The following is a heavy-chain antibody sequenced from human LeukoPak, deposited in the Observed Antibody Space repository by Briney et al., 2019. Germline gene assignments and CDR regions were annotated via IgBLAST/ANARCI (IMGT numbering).Heavy chain of an antibody. V-gene: IGHV1-18*01. CDR3: AKTRDYESGGYQE. CDR2: ISAYNGHT. D-gene: IGHD3-22*01. CDR1: GYTFTSYG. J-gene: IGHJ4*02. Sequence: GASVKVSCKASGYTFTSYGISWVRQAPGQGLEWMGWISAYNGHTYYIQKLQDRVTLTTDTSTNTAYMELRSLRSDDTAVYYCAKTRDYESGGYQEWGQGTLVTVSS.